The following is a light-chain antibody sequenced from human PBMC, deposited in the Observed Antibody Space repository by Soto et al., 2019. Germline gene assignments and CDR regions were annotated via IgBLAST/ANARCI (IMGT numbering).Light chain of an antibody. Sequence: EIVMTQSPATLSVSPGERATLSCRASQSVSSNLAWYQQKPGQSLRLLIYGASTRATGIPARFSGSASGTEYPLTISSLQSEDFAVYYCQQYNNWPPYTFGQGTKLEIK. CDR2: GAS. CDR3: QQYNNWPPYT. J-gene: IGKJ2*01. CDR1: QSVSSN. V-gene: IGKV3-15*01.